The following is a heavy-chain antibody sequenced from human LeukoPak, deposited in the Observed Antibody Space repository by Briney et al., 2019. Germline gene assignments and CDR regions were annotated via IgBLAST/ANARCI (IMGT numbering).Heavy chain of an antibody. D-gene: IGHD6-19*01. CDR1: GYTFTGYY. CDR2: INPNSGGT. CDR3: ASYYSSGWYEDFDY. Sequence: ASVKVPCKASGYTFTGYYMHWVRQAPGQGLEWMGWINPNSGGTNYAQKFQGRVTMTRDTSISTAYMELSRLRSDDTAVYYCASYYSSGWYEDFDYWGQGTLVTVSS. V-gene: IGHV1-2*02. J-gene: IGHJ4*02.